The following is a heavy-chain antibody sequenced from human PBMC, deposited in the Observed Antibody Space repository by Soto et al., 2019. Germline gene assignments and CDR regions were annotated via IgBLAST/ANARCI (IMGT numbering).Heavy chain of an antibody. V-gene: IGHV1-24*01. CDR3: AKATLRVVHPLVFDY. CDR2: FDPEDGET. J-gene: IGHJ4*02. Sequence: GASVKVSCKVSGYTLTELSMHWVRQAPGKGLEWMGGFDPEDGETIYAQKFQGRVTMTEDTSTDTAYMELSSLRSEDTAIYYCAKATLRVVHPLVFDYWGQGSLVTVSS. D-gene: IGHD3-3*01. CDR1: GYTLTELS.